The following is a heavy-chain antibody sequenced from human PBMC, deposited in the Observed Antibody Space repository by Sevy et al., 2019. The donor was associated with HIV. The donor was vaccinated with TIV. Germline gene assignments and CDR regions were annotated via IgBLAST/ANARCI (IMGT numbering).Heavy chain of an antibody. CDR2: ISAYNGNT. CDR3: ARGATGAGDFWSGYYTGEYFQH. D-gene: IGHD3-3*01. J-gene: IGHJ1*01. V-gene: IGHV1-18*01. Sequence: ASVKVSCKASGYTFTSYGISWVRQAPGQGLEWMGWISAYNGNTNYAQKLQGRVTMTTDTSTSTAYMELRSLRSDDTAVYYCARGATGAGDFWSGYYTGEYFQHWGQGTLVTVSS. CDR1: GYTFTSYG.